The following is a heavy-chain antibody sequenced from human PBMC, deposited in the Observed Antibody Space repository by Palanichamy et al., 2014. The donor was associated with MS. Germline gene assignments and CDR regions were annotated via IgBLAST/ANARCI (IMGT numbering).Heavy chain of an antibody. V-gene: IGHV3-21*01. D-gene: IGHD5-18*01. J-gene: IGHJ4*02. CDR2: ISSSSSYI. CDR3: ARGIARGYSYGSGY. CDR1: GFTFSSYS. Sequence: EVQLVESGGGLVKPGGSLRLSCAASGFTFSSYSMNWVRQAPGKGLEWVSSISSSSSYIYYADSVKGRFTISRDNAKNSLYLQMNSLRAEDTAVYYCARGIARGYSYGSGYWGQGTLVTVSS.